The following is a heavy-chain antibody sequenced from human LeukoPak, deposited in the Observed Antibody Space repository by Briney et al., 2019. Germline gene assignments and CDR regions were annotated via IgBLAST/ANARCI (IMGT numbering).Heavy chain of an antibody. CDR3: ARDLRAVAAAATFDY. J-gene: IGHJ4*02. Sequence: GASVNVSCKASGYTFTSYGISWVRQAPGQGLERMGWISAYNGNTNYAQKLQGRVTMTTDTSTSTAYMELRSLRSDDTAVYYCARDLRAVAAAATFDYWGQGTLVTVSS. CDR2: ISAYNGNT. V-gene: IGHV1-18*01. D-gene: IGHD6-13*01. CDR1: GYTFTSYG.